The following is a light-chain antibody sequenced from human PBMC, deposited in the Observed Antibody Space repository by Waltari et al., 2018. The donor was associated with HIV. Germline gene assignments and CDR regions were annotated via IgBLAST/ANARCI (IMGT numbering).Light chain of an antibody. CDR2: SNK. Sequence: QSVLTQPPSASGTPGQRVTISCSGSSSNTGSNTVNWYQQLPGTAPKLLLYSNKQRPSGVPDRFSGSKSGTSASLAISGLLSEDEADYSCAAWDDSLNGYVFGTGTKVTVL. J-gene: IGLJ1*01. V-gene: IGLV1-44*01. CDR3: AAWDDSLNGYV. CDR1: SSNTGSNT.